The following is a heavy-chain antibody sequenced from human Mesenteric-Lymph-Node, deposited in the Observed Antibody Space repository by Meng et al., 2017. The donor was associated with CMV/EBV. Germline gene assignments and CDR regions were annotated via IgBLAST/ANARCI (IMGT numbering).Heavy chain of an antibody. CDR2: ISAYNGIT. CDR3: AKAGYNNYGYNYYGMDV. V-gene: IGHV1-18*01. CDR1: GYPFTSYG. D-gene: IGHD4-11*01. Sequence: ASVKVSCKASGYPFTSYGISWVRQAPGQGLAWMGWISAYNGITNYAQKFQGRVTITRNTSISTVYMELSSLRSEDTAVYYCAKAGYNNYGYNYYGMDVWGQGTTVTVSS. J-gene: IGHJ6*02.